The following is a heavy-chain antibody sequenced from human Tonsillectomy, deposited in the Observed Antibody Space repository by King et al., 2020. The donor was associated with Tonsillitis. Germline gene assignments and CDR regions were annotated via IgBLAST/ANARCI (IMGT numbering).Heavy chain of an antibody. CDR2: IIPILXXT. V-gene: IGHV1-69*09. CDR1: GGTFSSYV. J-gene: IGHJ4*02. Sequence: QLVQSGAEVKKPGSSVKVSCKASGGTFSSYVISWVRQAPGLGLEWMGRIIPILXXTNYAQKFQDRVTITADKSTSTAYMELGSLRSDDPAVYYCARGFXXXRXXIDYXXXGTL. CDR3: ARGFXXXRXXIDY.